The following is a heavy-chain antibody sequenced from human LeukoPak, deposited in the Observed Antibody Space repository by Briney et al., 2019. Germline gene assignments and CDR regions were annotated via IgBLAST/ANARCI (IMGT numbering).Heavy chain of an antibody. D-gene: IGHD3-10*01. Sequence: SVKVSCKASGGTFSSYAISWVRQAPGQGLGGMGGIIPIFGSTNYAQKFQGRVTITADKSTSTAYMELSSLRSEDTAVYYCARTYGSGSYYNQNWFDPWGQGTLVTVSS. CDR3: ARTYGSGSYYNQNWFDP. CDR1: GGTFSSYA. J-gene: IGHJ5*02. V-gene: IGHV1-69*06. CDR2: IIPIFGST.